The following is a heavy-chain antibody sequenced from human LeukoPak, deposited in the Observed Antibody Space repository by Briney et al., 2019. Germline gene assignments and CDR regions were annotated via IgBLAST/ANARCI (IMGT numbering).Heavy chain of an antibody. J-gene: IGHJ4*02. V-gene: IGHV3-74*01. CDR2: IKSDASYA. Sequence: GGSLRLSCAASGFTFSTYWMHWVRQAPGEGLVWVSRIKSDASYASYVDSVKGRFTISRDNAKNTVYLQMNSLRAEDTAVYYCARTRLYSGSPDFDYWGQGTLVTVSS. CDR3: ARTRLYSGSPDFDY. D-gene: IGHD1-26*01. CDR1: GFTFSTYW.